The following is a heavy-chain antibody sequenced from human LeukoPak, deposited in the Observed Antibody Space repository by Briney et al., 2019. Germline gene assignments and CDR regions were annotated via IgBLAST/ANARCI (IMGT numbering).Heavy chain of an antibody. CDR1: GGSISSYY. CDR3: ARERGYCSSTSCYHYYGMDV. D-gene: IGHD2-2*01. CDR2: IYYSGST. J-gene: IGHJ6*02. Sequence: TSETLSLTCTVSGGSISSYYWSWIRQPPGKGLEWIGYIYYSGSTNYNPSLKSRVTISVDTSKNQFSLKLSSATAADTAVYYCARERGYCSSTSCYHYYGMDVWGQGTTVTVSS. V-gene: IGHV4-59*01.